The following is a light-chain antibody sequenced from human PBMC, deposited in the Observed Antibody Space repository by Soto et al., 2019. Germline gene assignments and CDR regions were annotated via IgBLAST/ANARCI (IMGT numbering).Light chain of an antibody. J-gene: IGLJ1*01. CDR2: EVT. CDR1: SRDVGAYNF. CDR3: ASYAGSNQV. Sequence: QSVLTQPHSASGSPGQSVTISCTGTSRDVGAYNFVSWYQHHPGKAPKLIIYEVTNRPSGVPDLFSVSQSGNTPSLTVSGLLDEDDAYYYCASYAGSNQVFVTGTVLTV. V-gene: IGLV2-8*01.